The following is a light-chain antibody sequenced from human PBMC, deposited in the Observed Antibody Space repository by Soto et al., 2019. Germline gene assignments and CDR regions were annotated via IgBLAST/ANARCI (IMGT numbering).Light chain of an antibody. V-gene: IGKV1-5*03. J-gene: IGKJ1*01. CDR3: QHYNSYSEA. CDR2: KAS. Sequence: DIQMTQSPSTLSGSVGDRVTITCRASQTIGSWLAWYQQKPGKASTLLIYKASTLKSGVPSRFSGSGSGTEFTLTISSLQPDDFTTYYCQHYNSYSEAFGQGTKVELK. CDR1: QTIGSW.